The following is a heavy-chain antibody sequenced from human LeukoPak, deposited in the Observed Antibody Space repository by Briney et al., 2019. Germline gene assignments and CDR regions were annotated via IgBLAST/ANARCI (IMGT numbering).Heavy chain of an antibody. V-gene: IGHV3-23*01. D-gene: IGHD6-13*01. CDR1: GFTFSSYA. CDR3: AKDGLARRSSSWYSDY. Sequence: GGSLRLSCAASGFTFSSYAMSGVRQAPGKGLECVSAISGSGGSTYYADSVKGRFTISRDNSKNTLYLQLNSLRAEDAAVYYCAKDGLARRSSSWYSDYWGQGTLVTVSS. CDR2: ISGSGGST. J-gene: IGHJ4*02.